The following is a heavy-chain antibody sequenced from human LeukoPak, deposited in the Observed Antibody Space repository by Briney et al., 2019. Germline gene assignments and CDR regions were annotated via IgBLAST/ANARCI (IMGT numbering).Heavy chain of an antibody. Sequence: GGSLRLSCAAPGFIFSSYGMHWVRQAPGKGLEWVTFIRYDGNNKYYADSVKGRFTISRDNSKNTLYLQMNSLRPEDTAVYYCASAITGTWGQGTLVTVSS. CDR3: ASAITGT. CDR1: GFIFSSYG. CDR2: IRYDGNNK. V-gene: IGHV3-30*02. J-gene: IGHJ5*02. D-gene: IGHD1-20*01.